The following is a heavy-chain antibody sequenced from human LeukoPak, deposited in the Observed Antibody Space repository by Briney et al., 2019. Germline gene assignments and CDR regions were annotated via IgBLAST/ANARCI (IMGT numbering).Heavy chain of an antibody. Sequence: PSETLSLTCAVSGGSISSGGYSWSWIRQPPGKGLEWIGYIYHSGSTYYNPSLKSRVTISVDRSKNQFSLKLSSGTAADTAVYYCARVRGSGYYLYYFDYWGQGTLVTVSS. CDR1: GGSISSGGYS. D-gene: IGHD3-22*01. J-gene: IGHJ4*02. CDR3: ARVRGSGYYLYYFDY. CDR2: IYHSGST. V-gene: IGHV4-30-2*01.